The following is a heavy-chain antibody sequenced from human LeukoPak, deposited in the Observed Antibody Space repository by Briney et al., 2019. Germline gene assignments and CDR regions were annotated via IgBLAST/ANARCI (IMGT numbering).Heavy chain of an antibody. CDR3: AKDHCSSTSCYVFDY. CDR2: ISSSSYI. CDR1: GFTFSSYS. V-gene: IGHV3-21*04. J-gene: IGHJ4*02. Sequence: GGSLRLSCAASGFTFSSYSMNWVRQAPGKGLEWVSSISSSSYIYYADSVKGRFTISRDNSKNTLYLQMNSLRAEDTAVYYCAKDHCSSTSCYVFDYWGQGTLVTVSS. D-gene: IGHD2-2*01.